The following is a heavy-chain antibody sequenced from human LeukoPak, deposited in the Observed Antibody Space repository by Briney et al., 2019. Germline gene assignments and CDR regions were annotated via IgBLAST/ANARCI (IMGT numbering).Heavy chain of an antibody. V-gene: IGHV4-30-2*01. CDR2: IYHSGST. CDR1: GGSISSGGYY. Sequence: SETLSLTCTVSGGSISSGGYYWSWIRQPPGKGLEWIGYIYHSGSTYYNPSLKSRVTISVDRSKNQFSLKLSSVTAADTAVYYCARHTAAAGNYYYYMDVWGKGTTVTVSS. J-gene: IGHJ6*03. CDR3: ARHTAAAGNYYYYMDV. D-gene: IGHD6-13*01.